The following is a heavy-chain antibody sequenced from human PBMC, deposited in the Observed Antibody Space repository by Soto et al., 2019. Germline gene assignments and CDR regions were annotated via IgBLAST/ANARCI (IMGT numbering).Heavy chain of an antibody. D-gene: IGHD3-10*01. CDR3: ARQYYYGSGSYETCDAFDI. V-gene: IGHV1-8*01. CDR2: MNPGSNQH. Sequence: VASVKVSCTNSGYSFTDYDIHWVRQAAGQGLEWMGWMNPGSNQHVYTQKFRGRVTMTTDTSTSTAYMELRSLRSDDTAVYYCARQYYYGSGSYETCDAFDIWGQGTMVTVSS. J-gene: IGHJ3*02. CDR1: GYSFTDYD.